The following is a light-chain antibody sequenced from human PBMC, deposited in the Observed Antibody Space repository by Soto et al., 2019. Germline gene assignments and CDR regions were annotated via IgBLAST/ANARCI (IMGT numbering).Light chain of an antibody. CDR2: KND. Sequence: QSVLTQPPSASGTPGQRVTISCSGSSSNIGNNNVYWYQQFPGTAPRLLIYKNDQRPSGVPDRFSGSKSGTSASLAISGLRSEDDTDYYCAAWDDNLSGGLFGGGTKLTVL. CDR1: SSNIGNNN. CDR3: AAWDDNLSGGL. J-gene: IGLJ3*02. V-gene: IGLV1-47*01.